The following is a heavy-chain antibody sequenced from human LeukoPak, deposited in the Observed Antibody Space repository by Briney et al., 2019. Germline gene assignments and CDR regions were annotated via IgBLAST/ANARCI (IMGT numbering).Heavy chain of an antibody. CDR3: ARDMRDTAMVTFDY. Sequence: ASVKVSCKASGYTFTGYYMHWVRQAPGQGLEWMGWINPNSGGTNYAQKFQGRVTMTRDTSISTAYMELSRLRSDDTAVYYCARDMRDTAMVTFDYWGQGTLVTVSS. V-gene: IGHV1-2*02. D-gene: IGHD5-18*01. CDR1: GYTFTGYY. CDR2: INPNSGGT. J-gene: IGHJ4*02.